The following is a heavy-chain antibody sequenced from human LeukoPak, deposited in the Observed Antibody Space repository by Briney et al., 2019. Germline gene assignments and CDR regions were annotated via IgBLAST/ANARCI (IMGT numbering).Heavy chain of an antibody. CDR2: IIPIFGTA. Sequence: ASVKVSCKASGGTFSSYAISWVRQAPGQGLEWMGRIIPIFGTANYAQKFQGRVTITTDESTSTAYMELSSLGSEDTAVYYCARETQYYYDSSGYWDYWGQGTLVTVSS. V-gene: IGHV1-69*05. J-gene: IGHJ4*02. CDR1: GGTFSSYA. D-gene: IGHD3-22*01. CDR3: ARETQYYYDSSGYWDY.